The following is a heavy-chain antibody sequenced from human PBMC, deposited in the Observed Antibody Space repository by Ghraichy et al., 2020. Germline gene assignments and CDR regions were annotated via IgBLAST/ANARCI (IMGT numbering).Heavy chain of an antibody. CDR1: GGSISSSSYY. Sequence: GSLSLTCTVSGGSISSSSYYWGWIRQPPGKGLEWIGSIYYSGSTYYSPSLKSRVTISVDTSKNQFSLKLSSVTAADTAVYYCARHLDSSGYYSPWGQGTLVTVSS. CDR3: ARHLDSSGYYSP. V-gene: IGHV4-39*01. CDR2: IYYSGST. J-gene: IGHJ5*02. D-gene: IGHD3-22*01.